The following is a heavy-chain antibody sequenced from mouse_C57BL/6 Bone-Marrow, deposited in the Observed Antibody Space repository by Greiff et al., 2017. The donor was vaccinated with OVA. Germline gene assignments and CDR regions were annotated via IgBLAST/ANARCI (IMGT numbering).Heavy chain of an antibody. D-gene: IGHD1-1*01. V-gene: IGHV3-6*01. Sequence: DVKLQESGPGLVKPSQSLSLTCSVTGYSITSGYYWNWIRQFPGNKLEWMGYISYDGSNNYNPSLKNRISITRDTSKNQFFLKLNSVTTEDTATYYCARDYYGSSYWFAYWGQGTLVTVSA. CDR1: GYSITSGYY. CDR3: ARDYYGSSYWFAY. J-gene: IGHJ3*01. CDR2: ISYDGSN.